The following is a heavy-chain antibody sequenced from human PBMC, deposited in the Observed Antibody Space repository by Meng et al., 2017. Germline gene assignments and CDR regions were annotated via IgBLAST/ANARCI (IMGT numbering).Heavy chain of an antibody. D-gene: IGHD6-19*01. CDR3: AREPRTPFYSSNWFDP. Sequence: QLVASGGGLVQPGGSLDPSCAASGFTFSSYWMHWVRQAPGKGLVWVSRINSDGSSTSYADSVKGRFTISRDNAKNTLYLQMNSLRAEDTAVYYCAREPRTPFYSSNWFDPWGQGTLVTVSS. J-gene: IGHJ5*02. CDR2: INSDGSST. V-gene: IGHV3-74*01. CDR1: GFTFSSYW.